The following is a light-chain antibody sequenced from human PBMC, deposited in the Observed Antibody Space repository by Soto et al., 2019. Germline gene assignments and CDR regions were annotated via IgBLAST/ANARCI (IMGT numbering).Light chain of an antibody. CDR1: QNINSY. J-gene: IGKJ1*01. CDR2: ATS. Sequence: EIVLTQSPATLSLSPGERATLSCRASQNINSYLAWYQQKPGQAPRLLIYATSNRATGIPARFSGSGSGTDFTLSISSLEPEDFAVYYCQQYGSSPTWTFGQGTKVEIK. V-gene: IGKV3-11*01. CDR3: QQYGSSPTWT.